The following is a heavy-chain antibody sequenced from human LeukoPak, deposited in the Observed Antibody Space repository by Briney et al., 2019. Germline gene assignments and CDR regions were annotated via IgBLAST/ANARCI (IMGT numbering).Heavy chain of an antibody. CDR3: ERMGGYSGYATH. J-gene: IGHJ4*02. CDR2: IHYSGTT. V-gene: IGHV4-59*08. CDR1: GGSISTYY. D-gene: IGHD5-12*01. Sequence: SETLSLTCTVSGGSISTYYWSWIRQPPGKGLEWIGYIHYSGTTNYNPSLKNRVTISLDTSKNQFSLNLSSVTAADTAVYYCERMGGYSGYATHWGQGTLVTVYS.